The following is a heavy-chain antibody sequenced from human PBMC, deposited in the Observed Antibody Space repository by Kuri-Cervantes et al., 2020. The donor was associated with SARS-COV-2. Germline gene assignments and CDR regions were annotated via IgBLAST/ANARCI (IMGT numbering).Heavy chain of an antibody. D-gene: IGHD3-3*01. V-gene: IGHV1-2*02. J-gene: IGHJ1*01. Sequence: ASVKVSCKASGYTFTGYYMHWVRQAPGQGLEWMGWINPNSGGTNYAQKFQGRVTMTRDTSNSTAYMELSRLRSDDTAVYYCARDFWSGYTGKDAEYFQHWGQGTLVTVSS. CDR1: GYTFTGYY. CDR3: ARDFWSGYTGKDAEYFQH. CDR2: INPNSGGT.